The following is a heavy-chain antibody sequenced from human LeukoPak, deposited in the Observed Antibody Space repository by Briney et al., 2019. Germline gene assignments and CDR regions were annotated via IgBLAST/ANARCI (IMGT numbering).Heavy chain of an antibody. V-gene: IGHV4-4*07. D-gene: IGHD1-26*01. J-gene: IGHJ6*03. Sequence: PSETLSLTCTVSGGSINNYYWSWIRQPAGKGLEWIGRISTSGSTIYNPSLKSRVTMSVDTSKNQFSLKLTSVTAADTAVYYCARLPVGASPLPYYYYMDVWGKGTTVTVSS. CDR1: GGSINNYY. CDR2: ISTSGST. CDR3: ARLPVGASPLPYYYYMDV.